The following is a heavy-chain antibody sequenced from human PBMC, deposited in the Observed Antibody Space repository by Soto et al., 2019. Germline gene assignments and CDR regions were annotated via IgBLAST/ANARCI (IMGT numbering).Heavy chain of an antibody. J-gene: IGHJ4*02. CDR2: ISTYNGNT. CDR3: AREMVRGVGSDY. V-gene: IGHV1-18*01. CDR1: GYTFTSYG. D-gene: IGHD3-10*01. Sequence: ASVKVSCKASGYTFTSYGISWVRQAPGQGLEWMGWISTYNGNTKYAQKLQGRVTMTTDTSTSTAYMELRSLRSDDTAVFYCAREMVRGVGSDYWXQXTLVTVSS.